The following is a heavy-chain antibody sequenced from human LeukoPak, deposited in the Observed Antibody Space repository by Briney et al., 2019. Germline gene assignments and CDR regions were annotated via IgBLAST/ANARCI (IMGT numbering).Heavy chain of an antibody. V-gene: IGHV4-59*08. CDR2: IYYRGST. Sequence: SEAQVFPCTVSGGSIRSYYWGWVHQPPGKGLGWIGYIYYRGSTNHNRRLTTRAHRSVDTSKNQFSLKLSSVTAADTAVYYCARSFHSSSWYFDYWGQGTLVTVSS. CDR1: GGSIRSYY. CDR3: ARSFHSSSWYFDY. D-gene: IGHD6-13*01. J-gene: IGHJ4*02.